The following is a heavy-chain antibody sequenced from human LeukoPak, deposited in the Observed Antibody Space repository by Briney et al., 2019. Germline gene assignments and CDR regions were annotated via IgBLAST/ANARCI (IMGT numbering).Heavy chain of an antibody. CDR3: AASSGTEGGFDI. CDR1: GFTFSSYA. V-gene: IGHV3-15*07. CDR2: VKSKGDGGTT. D-gene: IGHD1-26*01. Sequence: GGSLRLSCAASGFTFSSYAMHWVRQAPGQGLEWVGRVKSKGDGGTTDYAAPVKGRFTISRDDSKNTLYLQVNTLKTEDTAVYYCAASSGTEGGFDIWGLGTMVIVSS. J-gene: IGHJ3*02.